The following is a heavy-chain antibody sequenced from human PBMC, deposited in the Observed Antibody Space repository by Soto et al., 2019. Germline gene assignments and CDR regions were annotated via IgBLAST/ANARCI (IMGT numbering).Heavy chain of an antibody. CDR2: ISAYNGNT. D-gene: IGHD2-2*01. J-gene: IGHJ4*02. V-gene: IGHV1-18*01. CDR3: ARDLVVVPVSLPDY. Sequence: ASVKVSCKASGYTFTSYGISWVRQAPGQGLEWMGWISAYNGNTNYAQKLQGRVTMTTGTSTSTAYMELRSLRSDDTAVYYCARDLVVVPVSLPDYWGQGTLVTVSS. CDR1: GYTFTSYG.